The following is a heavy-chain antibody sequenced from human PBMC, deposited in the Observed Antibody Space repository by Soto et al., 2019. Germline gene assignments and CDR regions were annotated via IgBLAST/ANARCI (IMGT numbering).Heavy chain of an antibody. J-gene: IGHJ4*02. CDR1: GFTFSSYS. CDR3: ARAPIAEAGTIFDY. D-gene: IGHD6-13*01. CDR2: ISSSSSTI. V-gene: IGHV3-48*02. Sequence: GGSLRLSCAASGFTFSSYSMNWVRQAPGKGLEWVSYISSSSSTIYYADSVKGRFTISRDNAKNSLYLQMNSLRDEDTAVYYCARAPIAEAGTIFDYWGQGTLVTVSS.